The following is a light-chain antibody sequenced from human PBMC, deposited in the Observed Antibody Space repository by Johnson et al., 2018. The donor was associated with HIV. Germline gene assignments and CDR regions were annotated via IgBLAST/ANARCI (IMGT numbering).Light chain of an antibody. CDR1: SFNIGINF. Sequence: QSVLTQPPSVSAAPGQRVTISCSGSSFNIGINFVSWYQQVPGTAPKLLICESNKRPSGIPDRFSGSKSGTSATLGITGLQTGDEADYYCVTWDSSLSVYVFGTGTKVTVL. CDR2: ESN. CDR3: VTWDSSLSVYV. V-gene: IGLV1-51*02. J-gene: IGLJ1*01.